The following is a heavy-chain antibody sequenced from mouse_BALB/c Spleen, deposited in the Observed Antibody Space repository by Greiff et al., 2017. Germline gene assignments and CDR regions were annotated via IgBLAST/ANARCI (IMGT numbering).Heavy chain of an antibody. CDR1: GYSFTDYI. V-gene: IGHV1-39*01. Sequence: EVQLQQTGPELVKPGASVKISCKASGYSFTDYIMLWVKQSHGKSLEWIGNINPYYGSTSYNLKFKGKATLTVDKSSSTAYMQLNSLTSEDSAVYYCARGGYDLYAMDYWGQGTSVTVSS. J-gene: IGHJ4*01. D-gene: IGHD2-14*01. CDR2: INPYYGST. CDR3: ARGGYDLYAMDY.